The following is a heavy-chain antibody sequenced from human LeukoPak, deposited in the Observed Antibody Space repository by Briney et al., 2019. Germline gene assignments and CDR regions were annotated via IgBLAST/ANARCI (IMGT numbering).Heavy chain of an antibody. D-gene: IGHD2-2*03. Sequence: GGSLRPSCAASGFTFSSYEMNWVRQAPGKGLEWVSYISSSGSTIYYADSVKGRFTISRDNAKNSLYLQMNSLRAEDTAVYYCARVDYSGDYWGQGTLVTASS. CDR3: ARVDYSGDY. J-gene: IGHJ4*02. CDR1: GFTFSSYE. V-gene: IGHV3-48*03. CDR2: ISSSGSTI.